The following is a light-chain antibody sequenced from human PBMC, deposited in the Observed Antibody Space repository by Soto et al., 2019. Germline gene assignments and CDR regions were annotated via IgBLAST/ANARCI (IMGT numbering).Light chain of an antibody. J-gene: IGKJ1*01. CDR1: QNIRSY. CDR2: EDS. Sequence: QMTHAPSSLPASVGERVTIPCRASQNIRSYLSWYQQKPGKAPNLLIFEDSTLQGGVPSRFTGAGSGTDFTLTISSLQPEDFATYYCQESFYAPPTFGQGTKVDI. V-gene: IGKV1-39*01. CDR3: QESFYAPPT.